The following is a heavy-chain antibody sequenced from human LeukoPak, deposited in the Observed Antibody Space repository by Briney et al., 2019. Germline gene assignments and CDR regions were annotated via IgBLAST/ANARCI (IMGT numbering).Heavy chain of an antibody. V-gene: IGHV4-4*07. D-gene: IGHD6-19*01. Sequence: SETLSLTCAVSGGSMSGYYWSWIRQPAGKGPEWIGRIYSSGSTAYNPSLKSRVTVSVNTSKNHFSLRLTSVTAADTAVYYCVSHCRGYSSGLFDFWGQGTLVTVSS. J-gene: IGHJ4*02. CDR3: VSHCRGYSSGLFDF. CDR2: IYSSGST. CDR1: GGSMSGYY.